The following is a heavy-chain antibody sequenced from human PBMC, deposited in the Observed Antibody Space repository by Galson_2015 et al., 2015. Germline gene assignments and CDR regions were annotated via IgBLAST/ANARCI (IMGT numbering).Heavy chain of an antibody. CDR3: ARKDYGDPYRFDP. V-gene: IGHV4-4*02. CDR2: IYHSGST. D-gene: IGHD4-17*01. CDR1: GGSISISNW. J-gene: IGHJ5*02. Sequence: SETLSLTCAVSGGSISISNWWSWVRQPTGKGLEWIGEIYHSGSTNYNPSLKSRVTISVDKSKNQFSLKLSSVTAADTAVYYCARKDYGDPYRFDPWGQGTLVTVSS.